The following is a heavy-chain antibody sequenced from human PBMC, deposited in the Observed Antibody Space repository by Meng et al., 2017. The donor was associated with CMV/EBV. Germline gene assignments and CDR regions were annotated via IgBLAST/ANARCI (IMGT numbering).Heavy chain of an antibody. CDR2: ISSSSSYI. CDR1: GFTFSSYS. CDR3: ARDYGSGKDY. J-gene: IGHJ4*02. V-gene: IGHV3-21*01. Sequence: EVQLVESGXXLXKSGGXXRLSCAASGFTFSSYSMNWARQAPVKGLEWVSSISSSSSYIYYADSVKGRFTISRDNAKNSLYLQMNSLRAEDTAVYYCARDYGSGKDYWGQGTLVTVSS. D-gene: IGHD3-10*01.